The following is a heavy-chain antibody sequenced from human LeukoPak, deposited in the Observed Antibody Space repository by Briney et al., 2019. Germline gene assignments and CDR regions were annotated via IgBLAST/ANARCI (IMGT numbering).Heavy chain of an antibody. CDR1: GYTFTSYG. CDR3: VRGAPYCDKSACSSPGHH. V-gene: IGHV1-18*01. J-gene: IGHJ4*02. CDR2: ISTYNGNT. D-gene: IGHD2-21*01. Sequence: TSVKVSCKASGYTFTSYGITWVRQAPGQGLEWMGWISTYNGNTNDAQKFLDRVILTRDISSTTAYLELRSLRPDDTAVYFCVRGAPYCDKSACSSPGHHWGQGTLVTVSS.